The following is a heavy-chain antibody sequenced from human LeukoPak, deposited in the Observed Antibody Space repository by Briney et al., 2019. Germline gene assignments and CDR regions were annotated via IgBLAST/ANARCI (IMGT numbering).Heavy chain of an antibody. V-gene: IGHV4-38-2*01. J-gene: IGHJ4*02. CDR1: GYSISSGYY. CDR2: ICHGGST. D-gene: IGHD6-13*01. Sequence: SETLSLTCSVSGYSISSGYYWGWIRQPPGKGLEWIGNICHGGSTYYNSSLKSRVTMSVDTSKNQFSLQLSSVTAADTAVYYCARYSSSGKGDYWGQGTLVTVSS. CDR3: ARYSSSGKGDY.